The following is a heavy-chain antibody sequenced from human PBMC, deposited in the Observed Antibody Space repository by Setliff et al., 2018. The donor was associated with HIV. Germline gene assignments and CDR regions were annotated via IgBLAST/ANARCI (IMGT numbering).Heavy chain of an antibody. Sequence: SGPTLVNPTQTLTLTCTLSGFSLSSRVGVGWIRQPPGKALEWLALMYGDDDKRYSPSLKNRLAITKDTSKKQVVLTMTNMDPVDTGTYYCARQPGTSSFYFDYWGQVTLVTVSS. CDR2: MYGDDDK. CDR1: GFSLSSRVG. D-gene: IGHD1-7*01. V-gene: IGHV2-5*02. CDR3: ARQPGTSSFYFDY. J-gene: IGHJ4*02.